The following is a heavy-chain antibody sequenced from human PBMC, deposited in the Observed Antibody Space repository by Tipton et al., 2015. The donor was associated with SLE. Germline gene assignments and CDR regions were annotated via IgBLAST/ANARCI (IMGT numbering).Heavy chain of an antibody. D-gene: IGHD1-20*01. CDR2: INPSGST. V-gene: IGHV4-34*01. CDR1: GGSFSGYY. Sequence: TLSLTCAVYGGSFSGYYWSWIRQPPGKGLEWIGEINPSGSTNYNPSLKSRVTISVGTPKNQFSLKLSSVTAADTAIYYCTRRRNWNDVLDYWGQGTLVTVSP. CDR3: TRRRNWNDVLDY. J-gene: IGHJ4*02.